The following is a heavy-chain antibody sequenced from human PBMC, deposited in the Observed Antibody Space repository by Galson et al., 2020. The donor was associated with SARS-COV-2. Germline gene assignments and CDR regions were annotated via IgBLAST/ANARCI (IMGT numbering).Heavy chain of an antibody. Sequence: SLRLSCAASGFTFDDYAMHWVRQAPGKGLEWVSGISWNSGSIGYADSVKGRFTISRDNAKNSLYLQMNSLRAEDTALYYCAKGGGGDSPGDYWGQGTLVTVSS. CDR3: AKGGGGDSPGDY. V-gene: IGHV3-9*01. J-gene: IGHJ4*02. CDR2: ISWNSGSI. CDR1: GFTFDDYA. D-gene: IGHD2-21*01.